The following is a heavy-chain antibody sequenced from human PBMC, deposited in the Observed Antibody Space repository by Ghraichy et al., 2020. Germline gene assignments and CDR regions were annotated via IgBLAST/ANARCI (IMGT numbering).Heavy chain of an antibody. D-gene: IGHD3-22*01. CDR3: ASGGDSSY. CDR2: ISSSSTYI. J-gene: IGHJ4*02. Sequence: GGSLRLSCAASRFTFSSYNMNWVRQAPGKGLEWVSYISSSSTYIYYADSVKGRFTISRDNAKNTLYLQMNSLGADDTAVYYCASGGDSSYWGQGTLVIVSS. V-gene: IGHV3-21*01. CDR1: RFTFSSYN.